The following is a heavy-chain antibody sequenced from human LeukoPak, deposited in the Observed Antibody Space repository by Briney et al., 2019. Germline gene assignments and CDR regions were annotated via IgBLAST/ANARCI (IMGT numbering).Heavy chain of an antibody. CDR2: IKQDGSEK. V-gene: IGHV3-7*01. D-gene: IGHD3-10*01. Sequence: GGSLRLSCEASGFTFSSYWMSWVRQAPGKGLEWVANIKQDGSEKYYVDSVKGRFTISRDNAKNSLYLQMNSLRAEDTAVYYCARDGRGITMVRGVNYYYYMDVWGKGTTVTISS. CDR1: GFTFSSYW. J-gene: IGHJ6*03. CDR3: ARDGRGITMVRGVNYYYYMDV.